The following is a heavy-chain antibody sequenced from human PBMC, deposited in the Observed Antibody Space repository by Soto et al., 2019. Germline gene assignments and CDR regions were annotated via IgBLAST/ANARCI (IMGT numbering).Heavy chain of an antibody. D-gene: IGHD3-3*01. V-gene: IGHV1-46*01. CDR2: INPSGGST. J-gene: IGHJ6*02. CDR1: GYTFISHF. CDR3: AREYDFLPLDV. Sequence: GASVKVPCKASGYTFISHFIHWGRQAPGQGLEWMGIINPSGGSTSYAQNFQGRVTMTRDTSTSTVYMELSSLRSEDTAVYYCAREYDFLPLDVWGQGTTVTVSS.